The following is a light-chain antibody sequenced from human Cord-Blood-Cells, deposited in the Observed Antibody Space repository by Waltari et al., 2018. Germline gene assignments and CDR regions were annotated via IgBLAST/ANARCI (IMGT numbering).Light chain of an antibody. J-gene: IGLJ3*02. Sequence: HLVLTQSPSASASLGASVKLTCTLSSGHSSYAIPWYQQQPEKGPRYLMKLNSDGSHSKGDGIPDRFSGSSSGAERYLTISSLQSEDEADYYCQTWGTGIHWVFGGGTKLTVL. V-gene: IGLV4-69*01. CDR3: QTWGTGIHWV. CDR2: LNSDGSH. CDR1: SGHSSYA.